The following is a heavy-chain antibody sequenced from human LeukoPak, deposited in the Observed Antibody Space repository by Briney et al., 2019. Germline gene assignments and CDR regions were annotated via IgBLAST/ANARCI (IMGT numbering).Heavy chain of an antibody. D-gene: IGHD3-16*02. Sequence: GGSLRLSCAASGFTFSSYAMSWVRQAPGKGLEWVSDICVSGGSTCYADSVKGTFTISRDNSKNTLYLQMNSLRAEETAVYYCAKAPPPFHMITFGGVIVRNNWFDPWGQGTLVTVSS. CDR2: ICVSGGST. V-gene: IGHV3-23*01. J-gene: IGHJ5*02. CDR1: GFTFSSYA. CDR3: AKAPPPFHMITFGGVIVRNNWFDP.